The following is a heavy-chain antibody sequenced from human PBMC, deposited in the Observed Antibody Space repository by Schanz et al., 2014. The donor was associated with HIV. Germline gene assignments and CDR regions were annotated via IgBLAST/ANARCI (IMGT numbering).Heavy chain of an antibody. Sequence: QVRLVETGGGVVQPGRSLRLSCAASGFIFRTHGMHWVRQAPGKGLEWVAVIWHDGSNKYYADSVKGRFSISRDNSKNTLYLQMNSLRAEDTAVFYCATDFSSSWFFDNWGQGTLVTVSS. CDR1: GFIFRTHG. CDR2: IWHDGSNK. CDR3: ATDFSSSWFFDN. J-gene: IGHJ4*02. D-gene: IGHD6-13*01. V-gene: IGHV3-33*08.